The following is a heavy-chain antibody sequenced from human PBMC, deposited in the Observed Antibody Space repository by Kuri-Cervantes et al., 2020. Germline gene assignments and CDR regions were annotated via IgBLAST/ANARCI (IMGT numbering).Heavy chain of an antibody. CDR1: GYSISSGYY. CDR2: IYHSGST. Sequence: ESLKISCTVSGYSISSGYYWGWIRQSPGKGLEWIGSIYHSGSTNYNPSLKSRVTISVDTSKNQFSLKLSSVTAADTAVYYCARGPNSILWWWGWGQGTLVTVSS. V-gene: IGHV4-38-2*02. D-gene: IGHD2-21*01. J-gene: IGHJ4*02. CDR3: ARGPNSILWWWG.